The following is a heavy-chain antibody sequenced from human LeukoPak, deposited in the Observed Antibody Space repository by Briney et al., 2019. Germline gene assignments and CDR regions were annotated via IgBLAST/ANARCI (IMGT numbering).Heavy chain of an antibody. Sequence: GGSLRLSCAASGFTFSSYGMHWVRQAPGKGLEWVAVISYDGSNKYYADSVKGRFTISRDNSKNTLYLQMNSLRAEDTAVYYCAKDLPLYSSSWPGIWGQGTMVTVSS. CDR3: AKDLPLYSSSWPGI. D-gene: IGHD6-13*01. CDR2: ISYDGSNK. V-gene: IGHV3-30*18. J-gene: IGHJ3*02. CDR1: GFTFSSYG.